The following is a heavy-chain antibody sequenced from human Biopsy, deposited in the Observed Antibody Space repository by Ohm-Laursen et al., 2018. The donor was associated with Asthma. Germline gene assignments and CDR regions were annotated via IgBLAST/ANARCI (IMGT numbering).Heavy chain of an antibody. CDR1: GFSFSNFA. CDR2: ISKDAHTQ. J-gene: IGHJ3*02. CDR3: VRDGTDDAFDI. D-gene: IGHD1-1*01. V-gene: IGHV3-30*01. Sequence: SLRLSCSASGFSFSNFAIHWVRQAPGKGLEWVGVISKDAHTQDYADSVKGRFTMARDNSKNTLDLQMNSLREEDTAVYYCVRDGTDDAFDIWGQGTVVSVSS.